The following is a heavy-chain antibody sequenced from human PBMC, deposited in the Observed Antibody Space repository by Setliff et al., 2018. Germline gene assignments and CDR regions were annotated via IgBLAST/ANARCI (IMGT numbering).Heavy chain of an antibody. J-gene: IGHJ6*02. CDR3: RQAVVGRDVFDI. D-gene: IGHD1-1*01. V-gene: IGHV4-34*01. CDR2: INHSGSG. CDR1: GGSFDTYY. Sequence: PSETLSLTCNVYGGSFDTYYWSWIRQPPGKGLEWFGEINHSGSGDYNPSFKGRVTISVDTSKKQFSLTLTSVTAADTALYYCRQAVVGRDVFDIWGQGTTVTVSS.